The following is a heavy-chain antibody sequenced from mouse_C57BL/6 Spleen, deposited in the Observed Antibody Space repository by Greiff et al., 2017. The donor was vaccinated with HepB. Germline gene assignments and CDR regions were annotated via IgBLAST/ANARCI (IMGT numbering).Heavy chain of an antibody. CDR2: ISYDGSN. D-gene: IGHD1-1*01. J-gene: IGHJ4*01. V-gene: IGHV3-6*01. Sequence: DVKLQESGPGLVKPSQSLSLTCSVTGYSITSGYYWNWIRQFPGNKLEWMGYISYDGSNNYNPSLKNRISITRDTSKNQFFLKLNSETTEDTATYYCARADYYGSSYAMDYWGQGTSVTVSS. CDR1: GYSITSGYY. CDR3: ARADYYGSSYAMDY.